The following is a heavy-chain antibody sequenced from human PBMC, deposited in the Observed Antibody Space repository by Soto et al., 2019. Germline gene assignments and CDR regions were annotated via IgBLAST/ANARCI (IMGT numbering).Heavy chain of an antibody. V-gene: IGHV1-8*01. J-gene: IGHJ5*02. CDR3: ARRKERSGPYYPDR. CDR1: GFTFITYD. CDR2: MNPNNGNA. D-gene: IGHD3-22*01. Sequence: ASVTVSCNASGFTFITYDFSWVRQAAGQGLEWMGWMNPNNGNAGFAQKFRGRINMTRNTSISTAYLELSSLRSDDSAVYFCARRKERSGPYYPDRWGQGTQVIVSS.